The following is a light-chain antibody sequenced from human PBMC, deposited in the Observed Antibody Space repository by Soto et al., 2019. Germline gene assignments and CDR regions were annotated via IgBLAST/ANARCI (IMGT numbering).Light chain of an antibody. J-gene: IGLJ2*01. CDR1: SSNIGSNT. CDR2: SNN. Sequence: QSVLTQPPSASGTPGQRVTISCAGSSSNIGSNTVNWYQQLPGTAPKLLIDSNNQRPSGVPDRFSGSKSGTSASLAISGLQSEEEADYYCAAWDDSLNGHVVFGGGTKLTVL. CDR3: AAWDDSLNGHVV. V-gene: IGLV1-44*01.